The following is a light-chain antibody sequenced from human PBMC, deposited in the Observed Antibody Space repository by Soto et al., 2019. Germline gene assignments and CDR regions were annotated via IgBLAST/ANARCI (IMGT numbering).Light chain of an antibody. V-gene: IGKV3-15*01. CDR1: QSVGSN. CDR2: GSS. Sequence: EILLTQSQATLTVSPGARATPSRSASQSVGSNLAWFQQKPGQAPRLLIYGSSTRATDVPARFSGSGSGADFPLTISNLQSEDFAVYYCQQYTNWPPITFGQGTRLEI. J-gene: IGKJ5*01. CDR3: QQYTNWPPIT.